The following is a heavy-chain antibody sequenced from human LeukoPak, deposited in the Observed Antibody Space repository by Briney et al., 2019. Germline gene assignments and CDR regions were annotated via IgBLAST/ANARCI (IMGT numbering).Heavy chain of an antibody. V-gene: IGHV3-48*03. CDR2: ISSSGTTM. Sequence: GGSLRLSCAASGFTFTTYEMHWVRQAPGKGLEWISYISSSGTTMFYADSVKGRFTISRDNAKNSLYLQMNSLRAEVTAVYYCARDGQVWFDPWGQGTLVTVSS. CDR1: GFTFTTYE. J-gene: IGHJ5*02. CDR3: ARDGQVWFDP.